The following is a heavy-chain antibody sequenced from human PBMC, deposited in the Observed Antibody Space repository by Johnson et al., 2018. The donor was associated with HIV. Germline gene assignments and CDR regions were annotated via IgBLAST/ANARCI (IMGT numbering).Heavy chain of an antibody. CDR2: IKSKTDGGTT. V-gene: IGHV3-15*01. Sequence: VQLVESGGGLVKPGGSLRLSCAASGITFSNAWMSWVRQAPGKGLEWVCRIKSKTDGGTTDYAATVQGRFTISRDDSKNTLYLQMNSLKTEDTAVYYCTTDRATYDAFDIWGQGTMVTVSS. CDR1: GITFSNAW. CDR3: TTDRATYDAFDI. D-gene: IGHD1-26*01. J-gene: IGHJ3*02.